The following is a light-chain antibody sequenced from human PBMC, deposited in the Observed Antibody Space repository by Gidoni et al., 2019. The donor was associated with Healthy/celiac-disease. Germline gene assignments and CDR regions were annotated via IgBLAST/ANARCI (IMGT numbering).Light chain of an antibody. CDR2: EVS. CDR1: QSLLHSDGRTY. CDR3: MQGIHLALT. V-gene: IGKV2-29*02. Sequence: DIVMTETTLHLSVTPGQPASISCKSSQSLLHSDGRTYVYWYLQKQGQSPQLLSYEVSSRFSGVPDRFSGRGSGTDFTLKISLVEAEDVGVYYCMQGIHLALTFXGXTKVEIK. J-gene: IGKJ4*01.